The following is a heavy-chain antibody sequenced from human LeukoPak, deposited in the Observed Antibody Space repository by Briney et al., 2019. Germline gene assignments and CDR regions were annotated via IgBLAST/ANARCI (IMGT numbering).Heavy chain of an antibody. V-gene: IGHV3-53*01. CDR1: GFTVSSNY. CDR2: IYSGGST. Sequence: GGSLRLSCAASGFTVSSNYMSWVRKAPGKGLEWVSVIYSGGSTYYADSVKGRFTISRDNSKNTLYLQMNSLRAEDTAVYYCARGSNYGDYDYWGQGTLVTVSS. D-gene: IGHD4-17*01. CDR3: ARGSNYGDYDY. J-gene: IGHJ4*02.